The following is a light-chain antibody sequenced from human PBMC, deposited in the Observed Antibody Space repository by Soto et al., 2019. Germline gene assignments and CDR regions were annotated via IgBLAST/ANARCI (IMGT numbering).Light chain of an antibody. J-gene: IGKJ2*03. CDR2: GAS. CDR1: QSVTKRI. V-gene: IGKV3-20*01. CDR3: QQYRESSYG. Sequence: EIVLTQSPGTLSLSPGETATLSCRASQSVTKRILTWYQQKPGQGPRLIIYGASSRATGIPDRFSGGGSVTDFTLKINRLEPEDFGVYYSQQYRESSYGSGQGTKLQIK.